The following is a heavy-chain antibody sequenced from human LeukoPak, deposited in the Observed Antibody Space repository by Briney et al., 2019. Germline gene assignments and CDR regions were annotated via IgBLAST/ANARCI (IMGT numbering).Heavy chain of an antibody. Sequence: GGSLRLSCAASGFTFSSYEMNWVRQAPGKGLEWVSYISSSGSTIYYADSVEGRFTISRDNAKNSLYLQMNSLRAEDTAVYYCARDQGYYYDSSGYPDAFDIWGQGTMVTVSS. CDR3: ARDQGYYYDSSGYPDAFDI. J-gene: IGHJ3*02. V-gene: IGHV3-48*03. D-gene: IGHD3-22*01. CDR2: ISSSGSTI. CDR1: GFTFSSYE.